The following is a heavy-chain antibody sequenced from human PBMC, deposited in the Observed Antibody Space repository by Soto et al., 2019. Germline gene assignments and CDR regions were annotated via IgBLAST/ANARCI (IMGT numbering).Heavy chain of an antibody. V-gene: IGHV3-33*01. Sequence: QVQLVESGGGVVQPGRSLRLSCAASGFTFSSYGMHWVRQAPGKGLEWVAVIWYDGSNKYYADSVKGRFTIARDNSKNTLYLQMNSLRAEDTAVYYCARGRAADGPGQPLKYWGQGTLVTVSS. J-gene: IGHJ4*02. CDR3: ARGRAADGPGQPLKY. CDR1: GFTFSSYG. D-gene: IGHD6-13*01. CDR2: IWYDGSNK.